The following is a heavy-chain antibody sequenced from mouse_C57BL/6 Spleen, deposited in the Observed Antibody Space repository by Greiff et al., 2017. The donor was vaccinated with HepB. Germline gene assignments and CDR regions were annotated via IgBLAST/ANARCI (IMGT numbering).Heavy chain of an antibody. D-gene: IGHD3-2*02. J-gene: IGHJ4*01. CDR1: GYTFTDYY. Sequence: VQLQQSGPELVKPGASVKISCKASGYTFTDYYINWVKQRPGQGLEWIGGIFPGSGSTYYNEKFKGKATLTVDKSSSTAYMLLSSLTSEDSAVYFCASTPAQGYAMDYWGQGTSVTVSS. CDR2: IFPGSGST. CDR3: ASTPAQGYAMDY. V-gene: IGHV1-75*01.